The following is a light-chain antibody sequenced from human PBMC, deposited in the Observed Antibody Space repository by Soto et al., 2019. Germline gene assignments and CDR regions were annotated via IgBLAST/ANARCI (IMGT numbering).Light chain of an antibody. CDR1: SSNIGNNY. Sequence: QSVLTQPPSVSAAPGQKVTISCSGGSSNIGNNYVSWYQQLPGTAPKLLIYDNDKRPSGIPDRFSGSKSCTSATLGITGLQTGDEADYYCGTWDNSLGDGHVVFGGGTKLTVL. V-gene: IGLV1-51*01. CDR3: GTWDNSLGDGHVV. J-gene: IGLJ2*01. CDR2: DND.